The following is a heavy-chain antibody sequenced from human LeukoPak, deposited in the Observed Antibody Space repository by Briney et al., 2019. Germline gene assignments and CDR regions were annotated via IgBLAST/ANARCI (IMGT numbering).Heavy chain of an antibody. Sequence: PSQTLSLTCTVSGGSISSGDYYWSWIRQPPGKGLEWIGYIYYSGSTYYNPSHKSRVTISVDTSKNQFSLKLSSVTAADTAVYYCARDYVQAGDMDVWGKGTTVTVSS. CDR3: ARDYVQAGDMDV. D-gene: IGHD3-10*02. CDR1: GGSISSGDYY. J-gene: IGHJ6*03. V-gene: IGHV4-30-4*08. CDR2: IYYSGST.